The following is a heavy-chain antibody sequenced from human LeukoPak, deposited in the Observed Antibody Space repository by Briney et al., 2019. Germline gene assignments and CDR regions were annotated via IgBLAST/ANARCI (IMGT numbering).Heavy chain of an antibody. CDR2: IIAYNGNT. J-gene: IGHJ4*02. CDR3: ARAGYDLLTLAPDPANDY. D-gene: IGHD3-9*01. Sequence: GASVKVSCKASGYTFTSYGFNWVRQAPGQGLEWMGWIIAYNGNTNYAQKLQGRVTMTTDTSTSTAYMELRSLRSDYTAVYYCARAGYDLLTLAPDPANDYWGQGTLVTVSS. V-gene: IGHV1-18*01. CDR1: GYTFTSYG.